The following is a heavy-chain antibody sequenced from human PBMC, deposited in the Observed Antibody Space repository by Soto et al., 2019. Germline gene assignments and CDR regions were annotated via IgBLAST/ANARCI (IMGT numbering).Heavy chain of an antibody. V-gene: IGHV1-46*01. CDR2: INPSGGST. Sequence: ASVKVSCKASGYTFTSYYIHWVRQAPGQGLEWMGIINPSGGSTSYAQKPQGRVTMTRDTSTSTVYMELSRLRSEDTAVYYCARDQRSTIATRYWFDPWGQGTLVTVSS. CDR3: ARDQRSTIATRYWFDP. CDR1: GYTFTSYY. D-gene: IGHD6-6*01. J-gene: IGHJ5*02.